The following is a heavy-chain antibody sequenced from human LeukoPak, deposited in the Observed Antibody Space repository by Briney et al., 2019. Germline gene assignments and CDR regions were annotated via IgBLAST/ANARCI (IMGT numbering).Heavy chain of an antibody. CDR2: INWNGGST. D-gene: IGHD6-13*01. CDR3: AREYSSSWYYYYYYMDV. J-gene: IGHJ6*03. CDR1: GFTFDDYG. Sequence: PGGSMRLSCAASGFTFDDYGMSWVRQAPGKGLEWVSGINWNGGSTGYADSVKGRFTISRDNAKNSLYLQMNSLRAEDTALYYCAREYSSSWYYYYYYMDVWGKGTTVTVSS. V-gene: IGHV3-20*04.